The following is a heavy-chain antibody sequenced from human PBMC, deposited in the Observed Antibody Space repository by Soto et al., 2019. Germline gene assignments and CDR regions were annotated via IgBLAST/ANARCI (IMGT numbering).Heavy chain of an antibody. CDR1: GFSLTTSGVG. V-gene: IGHV2-5*02. CDR2: INWDDDQ. CDR3: AHSHPGVLAAYSRY. Sequence: QITLKESGPTLVKPTQTLTLTCTFSGFSLTTSGVGVGWIRQPPGEALEWLAFINWDDDQRYSPSLKSRLSITKDTAKNQVVLTMTNMDPVDTATYYCAHSHPGVLAAYSRYWCPGALVTVSS. J-gene: IGHJ4*02. D-gene: IGHD3-3*02.